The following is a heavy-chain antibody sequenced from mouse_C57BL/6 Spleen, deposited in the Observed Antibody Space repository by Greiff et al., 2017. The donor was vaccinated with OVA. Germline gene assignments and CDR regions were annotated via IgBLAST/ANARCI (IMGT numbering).Heavy chain of an antibody. CDR2: IDPETGGT. Sequence: VKLVESGAELVRPGASVTLSCKASGYTFTDYEMHWVKQTPVHGLEWIGAIDPETGGTAYNQKFKGKAILTADKSSSTAYMELRSLTSEDSAAYYCTRSTVFDYWGQGTTLTVSS. CDR3: TRSTVFDY. V-gene: IGHV1-15*01. J-gene: IGHJ2*01. CDR1: GYTFTDYE.